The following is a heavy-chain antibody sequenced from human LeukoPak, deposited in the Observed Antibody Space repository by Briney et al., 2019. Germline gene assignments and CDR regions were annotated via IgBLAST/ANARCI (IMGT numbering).Heavy chain of an antibody. CDR2: IYPGDSDT. CDR1: GYSFTSYW. V-gene: IGHV5-51*01. J-gene: IGHJ6*03. CDR3: ARQNVYSSSWYLSHYYYYMDV. D-gene: IGHD6-13*01. Sequence: GESLKISCKGSGYSFTSYWIGWVRQMPGKGLEWMGIIYPGDSDTRYSPPFKGQVTISADKSISTAYLQWSSLKASDTAMYYCARQNVYSSSWYLSHYYYYMDVWGKGTTVTVSS.